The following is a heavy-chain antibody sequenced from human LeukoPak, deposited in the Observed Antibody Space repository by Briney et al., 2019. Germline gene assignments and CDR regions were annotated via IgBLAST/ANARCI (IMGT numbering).Heavy chain of an antibody. J-gene: IGHJ5*02. CDR3: ARRGYCSSTSCYARQKNWFDP. Sequence: SETLSLTCGVFGGSLSDFYWSWVRQSPGKGPEWIGEINHNRGSNNNPSLKSRLTISVDTSKNQFSLKLSSVTAADTAVYYCARRGYCSSTSCYARQKNWFDPWGQGTLVTVSS. V-gene: IGHV4-34*01. D-gene: IGHD2-2*01. CDR2: INHNRGS. CDR1: GGSLSDFY.